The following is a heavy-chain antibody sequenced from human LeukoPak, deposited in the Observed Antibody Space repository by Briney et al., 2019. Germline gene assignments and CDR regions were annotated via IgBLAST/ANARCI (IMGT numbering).Heavy chain of an antibody. Sequence: ASVKVSCKASGYTFTGYYMHWVRQAPRQGLEWMGWINPNSGGTNYAQKFQGRVTMTRDTSISTAYMELSRLRSDDTAAYYCAREAMTTKDFDYWGQGTLVTVSS. CDR1: GYTFTGYY. CDR2: INPNSGGT. CDR3: AREAMTTKDFDY. V-gene: IGHV1-2*02. D-gene: IGHD4-17*01. J-gene: IGHJ4*02.